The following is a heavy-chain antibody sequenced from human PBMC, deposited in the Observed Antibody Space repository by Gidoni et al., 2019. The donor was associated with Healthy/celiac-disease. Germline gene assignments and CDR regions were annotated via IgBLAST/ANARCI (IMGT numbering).Heavy chain of an antibody. CDR3: ARSSYCSSTSCYSYYYYGMDV. J-gene: IGHJ6*02. CDR1: GFTFSSYG. CDR2: RKQDGSEK. D-gene: IGHD2-2*01. Sequence: EVQLVESGGGLVQPGGSLRLSCAASGFTFSSYGMRWVRQAPGKGLEWVANRKQDGSEKYYVDSVKGRFTISRDNANNSLYLQMNSLRAEDTAVYYCARSSYCSSTSCYSYYYYGMDVWGQGTTVTVSS. V-gene: IGHV3-7*03.